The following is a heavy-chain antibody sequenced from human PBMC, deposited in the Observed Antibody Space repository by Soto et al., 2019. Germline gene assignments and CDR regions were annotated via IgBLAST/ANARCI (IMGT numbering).Heavy chain of an antibody. V-gene: IGHV3-30*18. CDR3: VKEARPHDTFDI. J-gene: IGHJ3*02. CDR2: VSTDGGNK. Sequence: PGGSLRLSCAASGFTFSRSVVHWVRQGPDKGLEWLAVVSTDGGNKVYADSVKGRSTISRDNSENMLFLQLSSLTSEDTAVYYCVKEARPHDTFDIWGQGTMVTVSS. CDR1: GFTFSRSV.